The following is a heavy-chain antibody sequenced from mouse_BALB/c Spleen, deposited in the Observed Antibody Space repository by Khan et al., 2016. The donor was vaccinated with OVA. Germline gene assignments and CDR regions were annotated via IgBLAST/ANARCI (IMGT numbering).Heavy chain of an antibody. CDR2: INTYTGEP. J-gene: IGHJ4*01. D-gene: IGHD2-10*01. CDR1: GYTFTSYG. Sequence: QIQLVQSGPELKKPGETVKISCKASGYTFTSYGMNWVKQAPGKGLKWMGWINTYTGEPTYADGFTGRFVFSLETSASTAYLQINNLKTEDTATYYCARHPYYCYVMDYWGQGTSVTVSS. V-gene: IGHV9-3-1*01. CDR3: ARHPYYCYVMDY.